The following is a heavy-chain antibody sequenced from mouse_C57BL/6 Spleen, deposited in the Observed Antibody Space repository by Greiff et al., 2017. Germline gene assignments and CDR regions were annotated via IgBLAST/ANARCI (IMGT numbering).Heavy chain of an antibody. CDR1: GYTFTSYW. V-gene: IGHV1-61*01. J-gene: IGHJ1*03. CDR3: ASEGSLRYFDV. Sequence: QVQLQQPGAELVRPGSSVKLSCKASGYTFTSYWMDWVKQRPGQGLEWIGNIYPSDSETHYNQKFKDKATLTVDKSSSTAYMQLSSLTSEDSAVYYCASEGSLRYFDVWGTGTTVTVSS. CDR2: IYPSDSET. D-gene: IGHD2-1*01.